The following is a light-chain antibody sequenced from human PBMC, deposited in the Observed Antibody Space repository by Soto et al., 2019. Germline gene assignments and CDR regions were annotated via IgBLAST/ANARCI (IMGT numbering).Light chain of an antibody. V-gene: IGKV3-15*01. CDR2: WAS. CDR1: QSVSSN. CDR3: QQRSNWPIT. J-gene: IGKJ5*01. Sequence: EIVMRQSPATQPVSPGERATLSCRASQSVSSNLAWYQQKPGQPPKLLIYWASTRESGVPDRFSGSGSGTDFTLTISSLQAEDVAVYYCQQRSNWPITFGQGTRLENK.